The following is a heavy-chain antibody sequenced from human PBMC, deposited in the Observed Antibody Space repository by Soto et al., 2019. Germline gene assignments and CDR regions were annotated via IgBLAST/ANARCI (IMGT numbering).Heavy chain of an antibody. CDR1: GGTSTRYA. D-gene: IGHD3-3*01. Sequence: QERLVQSGAEVRKPGSSVKVSCKVTGGTSTRYAINWVRQAAGQGLEWMGGIVPMFGTSKYAQKFQGRVTITADTSTNIAYNELRSLRSEDTAVYYCNRGSEYDFWSGYLWGQGTLVSVSS. V-gene: IGHV1-69*06. CDR3: NRGSEYDFWSGYL. CDR2: IVPMFGTS. J-gene: IGHJ4*02.